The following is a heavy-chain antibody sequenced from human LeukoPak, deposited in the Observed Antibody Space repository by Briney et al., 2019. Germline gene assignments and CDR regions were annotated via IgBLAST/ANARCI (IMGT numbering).Heavy chain of an antibody. CDR1: GGTFSSYA. CDR3: ATQLYYYDSSGSHDY. D-gene: IGHD3-22*01. Sequence: SVKVSCKASGGTFSSYAISWVRQAPGRGLEWMGRIIPIFGTANYAQKFQGRVTITTDESTSTAYMELSSLRSEDTAVYYCATQLYYYDSSGSHDYWGQGTLVTVSS. CDR2: IIPIFGTA. V-gene: IGHV1-69*05. J-gene: IGHJ4*02.